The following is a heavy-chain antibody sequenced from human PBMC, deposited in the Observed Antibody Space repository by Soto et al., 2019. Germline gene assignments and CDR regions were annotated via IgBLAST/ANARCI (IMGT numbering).Heavy chain of an antibody. Sequence: PSETLSLTCIVSGGSISSYYWGWFRQPPGKGLEWIGSIIYSGDIMYNPSLQSRLTLFVDTSKNQFSLKLSSVTAADTAVYYRARGLITGSQYSGGWYYFDSWGQGTQVTVSS. CDR3: ARGLITGSQYSGGWYYFDS. CDR1: GGSISSYY. D-gene: IGHD1-26*01. J-gene: IGHJ4*02. V-gene: IGHV4-39*01. CDR2: IIYSGDI.